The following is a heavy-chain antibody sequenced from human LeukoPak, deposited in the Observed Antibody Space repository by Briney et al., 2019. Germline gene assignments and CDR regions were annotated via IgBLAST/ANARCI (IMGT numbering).Heavy chain of an antibody. V-gene: IGHV1-46*01. CDR1: GYSLTNYY. CDR2: INPNGGST. CDR3: ARGAPTTRIGAGRFDY. D-gene: IGHD5-12*01. J-gene: IGHJ4*02. Sequence: ASVKVSCKAFGYSLTNYYVHWVRQATGQGLEWMGEINPNGGSTSYAQKFQGRITATRDTYTNTVYMDLSSLRSEDTATYYCARGAPTTRIGAGRFDYWGQGSLLTVAS.